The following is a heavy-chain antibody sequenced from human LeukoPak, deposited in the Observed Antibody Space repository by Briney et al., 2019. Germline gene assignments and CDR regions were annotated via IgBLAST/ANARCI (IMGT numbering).Heavy chain of an antibody. CDR1: GFTFSTYS. V-gene: IGHV3-21*01. Sequence: GGSLRLSCAGSGFTFSTYSMNWVRQAPGKGLEWVSSISSSSIDIYYADSVKGRFTISRDNANNSLYLQMNSLRAEDTAVYYCAREPDSSGYYVHFDYWGQGTLVTVSS. J-gene: IGHJ4*02. CDR2: ISSSSIDI. CDR3: AREPDSSGYYVHFDY. D-gene: IGHD3-22*01.